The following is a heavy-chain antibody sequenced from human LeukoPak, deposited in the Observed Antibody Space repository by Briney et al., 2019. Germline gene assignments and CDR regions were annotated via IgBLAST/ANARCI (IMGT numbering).Heavy chain of an antibody. CDR2: ISSNGGST. D-gene: IGHD5-18*01. Sequence: GGSLRLSCAASGFAFSSYAMHWVRQAPGKGLEYVSAISSNGGSTYYADSVKGRFTISRDNSKNTLYLQMGSLRAEDMAVYYCARARGYSYGYYFDYWGQGTLVTVSS. J-gene: IGHJ4*02. CDR1: GFAFSSYA. CDR3: ARARGYSYGYYFDY. V-gene: IGHV3-64*02.